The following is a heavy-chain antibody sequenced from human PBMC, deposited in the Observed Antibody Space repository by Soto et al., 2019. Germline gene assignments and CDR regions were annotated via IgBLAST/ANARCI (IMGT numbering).Heavy chain of an antibody. V-gene: IGHV3-21*01. CDR2: ISSSSSYI. Sequence: GGSLRLSCAASGFTFSSYSMNWVRQAPGKGLEWVSSISSSSSYIYYADSVKGRFTISRDNAKNSLYLQMNSLRAEDTAVYYCARDAPGRYYDILTGYYSYYYYYMDVWGKGTTVTVSS. CDR1: GFTFSSYS. J-gene: IGHJ6*03. CDR3: ARDAPGRYYDILTGYYSYYYYYMDV. D-gene: IGHD3-9*01.